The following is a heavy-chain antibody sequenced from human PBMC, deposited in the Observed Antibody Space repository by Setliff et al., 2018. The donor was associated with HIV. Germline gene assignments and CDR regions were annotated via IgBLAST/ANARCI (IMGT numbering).Heavy chain of an antibody. CDR1: GGSINSRY. CDR3: ARGIDNFWTGYFA. CDR2: FYYNGNT. D-gene: IGHD3-3*01. J-gene: IGHJ4*02. Sequence: TSETLSLTCSVSGGSINSRYWSWIRQPPGKGLEWIGTFYYNGNTNYSTSLKNRVTISKDTSKEQVSLKLRSVTAADTAVYYCARGIDNFWTGYFAWGQGTRVTVSS. V-gene: IGHV4-59*11.